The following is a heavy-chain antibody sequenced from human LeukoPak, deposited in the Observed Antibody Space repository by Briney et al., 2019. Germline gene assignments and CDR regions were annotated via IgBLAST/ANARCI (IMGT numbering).Heavy chain of an antibody. V-gene: IGHV1-18*01. CDR1: GYTSTSYG. CDR3: ARIRRSTSANYYYYYMDV. J-gene: IGHJ6*03. Sequence: GASVKVSCKASGYTSTSYGISWVRQAPGQGLEWMGWISAYNGNTNYAQKLQSRVTMTTDTSTSTAYMELRSLRSDDTAVYYCARIRRSTSANYYYYYMDVWGKGTTVTVSS. D-gene: IGHD2-2*01. CDR2: ISAYNGNT.